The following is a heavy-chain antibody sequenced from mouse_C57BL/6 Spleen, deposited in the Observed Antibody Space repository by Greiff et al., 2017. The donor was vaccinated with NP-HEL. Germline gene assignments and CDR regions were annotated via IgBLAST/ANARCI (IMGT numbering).Heavy chain of an antibody. CDR1: GYAFSSSW. J-gene: IGHJ2*01. CDR2: IYPGDGDT. V-gene: IGHV1-82*01. Sequence: QVQLQQSGPELVKPGASVKISCKASGYAFSSSWMNWVKQRPGKGLEWIGRIYPGDGDTNYNGKFKGKATLTADKSSSTAYMQLSSLTSEDSAVYFCARYYDGYYDFDYWGQGTTLTVSS. D-gene: IGHD2-3*01. CDR3: ARYYDGYYDFDY.